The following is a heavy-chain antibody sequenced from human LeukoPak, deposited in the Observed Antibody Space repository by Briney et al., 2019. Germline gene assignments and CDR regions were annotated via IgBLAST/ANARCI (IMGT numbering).Heavy chain of an antibody. CDR2: ISYDGSNK. V-gene: IGHV3-30-3*01. CDR1: GFTFSSYA. J-gene: IGHJ6*03. Sequence: GGSLRLSCAASGFTFSSYAMHWVRQAPGKGLEWVAVISYDGSNKYYADSVKGRFTISRDNSKNTLYLQMNSLRAEDTAVYYCANLDAREYYYMDVWGKGTTVTVSS. CDR3: ANLDAREYYYMDV. D-gene: IGHD3-16*01.